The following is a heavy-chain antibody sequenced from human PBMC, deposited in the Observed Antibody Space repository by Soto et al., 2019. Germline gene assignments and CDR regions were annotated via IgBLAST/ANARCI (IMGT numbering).Heavy chain of an antibody. J-gene: IGHJ6*02. CDR1: GFTFSTYG. V-gene: IGHV3-33*01. D-gene: IGHD1-26*01. Sequence: GGSLRLSCAASGFTFSTYGMHWVRQAPGKGLEWVALIWSDGSNKYYADSVKGRFTISRDNSKKTLYLQMNSLRAEDTAVYYCARDFVVGGPTINYYYGMDVWGQGTTVTVSS. CDR3: ARDFVVGGPTINYYYGMDV. CDR2: IWSDGSNK.